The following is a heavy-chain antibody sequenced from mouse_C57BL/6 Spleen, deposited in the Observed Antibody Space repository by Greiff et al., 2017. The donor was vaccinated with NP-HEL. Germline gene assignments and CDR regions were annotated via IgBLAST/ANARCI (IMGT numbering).Heavy chain of an antibody. V-gene: IGHV14-4*01. CDR1: GFNIKDDY. CDR2: IDPENGDT. D-gene: IGHD1-1*01. J-gene: IGHJ2*01. CDR3: TTAVVVGGNYYFDY. Sequence: EVQLQQSGAELVRPGASVKLSCTASGFNIKDDYMHWVKQRPEQGLEWIGWIDPENGDTEYASKFQGKATITADTSSNTAYLQLSSLTSEDTAVYYCTTAVVVGGNYYFDYWGQGTTLTVSS.